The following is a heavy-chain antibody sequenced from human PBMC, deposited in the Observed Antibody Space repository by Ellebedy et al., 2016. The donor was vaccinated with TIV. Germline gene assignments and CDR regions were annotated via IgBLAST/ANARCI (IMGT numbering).Heavy chain of an antibody. CDR2: IYSAGST. CDR3: ARDSPIDFDFWGV. J-gene: IGHJ6*04. Sequence: GGSLRLSXAASGFTFSGYWISWVRQAPGKGLEWVSVIYSAGSTYYADSVKGRFTISRDISKNTLSLQMNSLRAEDTAVYYCARDSPIDFDFWGVWGKGTTVTVSS. V-gene: IGHV3-53*01. D-gene: IGHD3-3*01. CDR1: GFTFSGYW.